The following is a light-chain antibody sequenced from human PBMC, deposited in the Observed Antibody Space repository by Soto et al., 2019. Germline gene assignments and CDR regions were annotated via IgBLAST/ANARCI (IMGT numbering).Light chain of an antibody. CDR1: QSISNH. V-gene: IGKV1-39*01. Sequence: DIQMTQSPSTLSGSVGDRVTITCRASQSISNHLNWYQQKPGKAPKLLIFAASSLQSGVPSRFSGSRSGPDFTLTISSLQPEDFATYYCQQSYSSSPTFGQGTKVDIK. CDR3: QQSYSSSPT. CDR2: AAS. J-gene: IGKJ1*01.